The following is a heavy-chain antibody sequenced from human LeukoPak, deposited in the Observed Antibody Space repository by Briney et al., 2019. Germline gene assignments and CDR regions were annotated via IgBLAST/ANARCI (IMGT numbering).Heavy chain of an antibody. V-gene: IGHV4-59*01. Sequence: SETLSLTCTVFGGSISNYYWSWIRQPPGKGLEWIGYIYYSGTTKYNPSLQSRVTISVHTSKNQLSLRLNSVTAADTAVYYCARGGYYASGTYYIPYYFDPWGQGTLVTVSS. D-gene: IGHD3-10*01. J-gene: IGHJ4*02. CDR2: IYYSGTT. CDR3: ARGGYYASGTYYIPYYFDP. CDR1: GGSISNYY.